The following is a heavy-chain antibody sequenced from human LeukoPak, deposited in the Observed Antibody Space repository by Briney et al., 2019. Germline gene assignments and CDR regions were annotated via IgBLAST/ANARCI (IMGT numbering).Heavy chain of an antibody. J-gene: IGHJ6*03. Sequence: RGESLKISCKGSGYSFTSYWIGGVRQMPGKVLEWMGIIYPGDSDTRYSPFHQGQVTISAATSISTAYLQWSSLKASDNAMYYCARQVPAAAIAYYYYMDVWGKGTTVTVSS. CDR2: IYPGDSDT. CDR1: GYSFTSYW. V-gene: IGHV5-51*01. CDR3: ARQVPAAAIAYYYYMDV. D-gene: IGHD2-2*01.